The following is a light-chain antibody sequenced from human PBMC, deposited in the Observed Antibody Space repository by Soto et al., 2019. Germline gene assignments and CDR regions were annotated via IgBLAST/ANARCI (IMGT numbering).Light chain of an antibody. V-gene: IGKV3-11*01. CDR1: QSVSSD. CDR2: DAS. CDR3: QQRSNWPWT. Sequence: EIVLTQSPATLSLSPGERATLSCRASQSVSSDLAWYQQKPGQAPRLLIYDASNRATGIPARFSGSGSGTDFTITISSLEPEDFAVYYCQQRSNWPWTFGQGTKVEIK. J-gene: IGKJ1*01.